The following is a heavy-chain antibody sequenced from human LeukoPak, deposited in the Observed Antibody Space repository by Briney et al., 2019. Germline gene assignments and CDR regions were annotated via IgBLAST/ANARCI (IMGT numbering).Heavy chain of an antibody. CDR2: IYYSRST. V-gene: IGHV4-59*01. Sequence: SETLSLTCTVSGGSISSYYWSWIRQPPGKGLEWIGYIYYSRSTNYNPSLKSRVTISVDTSKNQFSLKLSSVTAADTAVYYCARAQYYSRAFDIWGQGTMVTVSS. CDR1: GGSISSYY. J-gene: IGHJ3*02. D-gene: IGHD2/OR15-2a*01. CDR3: ARAQYYSRAFDI.